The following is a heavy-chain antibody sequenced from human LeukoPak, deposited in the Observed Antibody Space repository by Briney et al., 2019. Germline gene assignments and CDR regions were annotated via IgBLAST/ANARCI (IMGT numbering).Heavy chain of an antibody. J-gene: IGHJ4*02. D-gene: IGHD2-2*01. CDR1: GESCRGYY. V-gene: IGHV4-34*01. CDR3: ARGGYCSSTSCYFFDY. CDR2: LEHRGST. Sequence: KTSETLSLSCAVNGESCRGYYGGGIRQPRERGLAWSGELEHRGSTNYNPSLKSRVTISVDTSKNQFSLKLSSVTAADTAVYYCARGGYCSSTSCYFFDYWGQGILVTVSS.